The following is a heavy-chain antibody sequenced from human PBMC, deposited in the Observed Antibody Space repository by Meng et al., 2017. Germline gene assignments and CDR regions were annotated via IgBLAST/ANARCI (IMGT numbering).Heavy chain of an antibody. Sequence: QVQLVEAGGGVGQPGRSLRLSCAASGFTFSSYAMHWVRQAPGKGLEWVAVISYDGSNKYYADSVKGRFTISRDNSKNTPYLQMNSLRAEDTAVYYCARVRRNYDSSGYYSHWGQGTLVTVSS. D-gene: IGHD3-22*01. CDR2: ISYDGSNK. J-gene: IGHJ4*02. CDR3: ARVRRNYDSSGYYSH. V-gene: IGHV3-30*01. CDR1: GFTFSSYA.